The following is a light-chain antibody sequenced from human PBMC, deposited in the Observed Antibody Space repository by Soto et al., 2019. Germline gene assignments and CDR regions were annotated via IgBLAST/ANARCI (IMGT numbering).Light chain of an antibody. V-gene: IGKV4-1*01. CDR2: WAS. Sequence: DIVMTQSPDSLAVSLGERATINCKSSQSVLSSSNNKNYLTWYQQKPGQPPKMLIYWASTRESGVPDRFSGSGSGTDFTLTISNLQAEDVAVYYCQQYYRAPLTFGGGTKVELK. CDR3: QQYYRAPLT. J-gene: IGKJ4*01. CDR1: QSVLSSSNNKNY.